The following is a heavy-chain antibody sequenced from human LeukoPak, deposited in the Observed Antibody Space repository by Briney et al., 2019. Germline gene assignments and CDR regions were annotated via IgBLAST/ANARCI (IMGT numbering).Heavy chain of an antibody. V-gene: IGHV4-34*01. CDR3: ARGYSPVVVVAATVYFDY. CDR2: INHSGST. J-gene: IGHJ4*02. D-gene: IGHD2-15*01. Sequence: PSETLSLTCAVYGGSFSGFYWSWIRQPPGKGLEWIGEINHSGSTNYNPSLKSRVTISVDTSKKQFSLKLSSVTAADTAVYYCARGYSPVVVVAATVYFDYWGQGTLVTVSS. CDR1: GGSFSGFY.